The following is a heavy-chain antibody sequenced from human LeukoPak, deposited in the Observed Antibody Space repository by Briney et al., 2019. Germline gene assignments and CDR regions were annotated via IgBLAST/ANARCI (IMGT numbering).Heavy chain of an antibody. D-gene: IGHD4-23*01. CDR1: GGTFSSYA. Sequence: SVKVSCKASGGTFSSYAISWVRQAPGQGHEWMGGIIPIFGTANYAQKFQGRVTITADESTSTAYMELSSLRSEDTAVYYCARVKDYGGNSVGFDYWGQGTLVTVSS. CDR3: ARVKDYGGNSVGFDY. J-gene: IGHJ4*02. V-gene: IGHV1-69*13. CDR2: IIPIFGTA.